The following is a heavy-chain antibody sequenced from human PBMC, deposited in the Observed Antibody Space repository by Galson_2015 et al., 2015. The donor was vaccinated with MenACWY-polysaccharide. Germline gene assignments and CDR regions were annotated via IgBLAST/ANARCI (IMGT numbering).Heavy chain of an antibody. CDR1: GFTFSSSW. D-gene: IGHD1-26*01. CDR3: TRESQYSGNYGGD. V-gene: IGHV3-74*01. J-gene: IGHJ4*02. Sequence: SLRLSCAASGFTFSSSWMRWVRQAPGKGLEWVSSILRDGSSTSYADSVRGRFTISRDNAKNMLHLQMNGLRGEDTAVYYCTRESQYSGNYGGDWGQGTLVTVSS. CDR2: ILRDGSST.